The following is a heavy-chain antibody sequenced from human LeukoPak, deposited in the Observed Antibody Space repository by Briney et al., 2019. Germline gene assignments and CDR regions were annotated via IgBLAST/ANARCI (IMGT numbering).Heavy chain of an antibody. CDR2: IRYDGGNK. CDR1: GFTFSSYG. Sequence: GGSLRLSCAASGFTFSSYGMHWVRQAPGKGLEWVAFIRYDGGNKYYADSVKGRFTISRDNSKNTLYLLMNSLRAEDTAVYYCAKDRPSEGALFDYWGQGNLVTVSS. J-gene: IGHJ4*02. V-gene: IGHV3-30*02. D-gene: IGHD1-26*01. CDR3: AKDRPSEGALFDY.